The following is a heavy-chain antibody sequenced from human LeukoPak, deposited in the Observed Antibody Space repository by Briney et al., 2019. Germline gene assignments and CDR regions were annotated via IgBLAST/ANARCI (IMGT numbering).Heavy chain of an antibody. CDR1: GASITSYY. D-gene: IGHD2-15*01. V-gene: IGHV4-59*08. J-gene: IGHJ4*02. CDR2: FSYSGSA. CDR3: ASTPGYCTAGSCYPTSYFDY. Sequence: KTSETLSLTCTVSGASITSYYWSWIRQPPGKGLEWIGFFSYSGSANYNPSLKSRVTISVDTSKNQFSLKLSSVTAADTAAYFCASTPGYCTAGSCYPTSYFDYWGQGTLVTVSS.